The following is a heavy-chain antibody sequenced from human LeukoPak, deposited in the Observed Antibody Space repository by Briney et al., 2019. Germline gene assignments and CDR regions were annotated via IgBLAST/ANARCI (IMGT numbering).Heavy chain of an antibody. Sequence: GGSLRLSRAASALTLSSYAMSWVRQAPGKGLEWVAGISSSGGSTNYADSAKGRFTISRDNSMNTLYLHMNSLTVEDTAMYYCVNLFSSNFWGQGTQVTVSS. CDR1: ALTLSSYA. D-gene: IGHD2-2*01. J-gene: IGHJ4*02. CDR2: ISSSGGST. V-gene: IGHV3-23*01. CDR3: VNLFSSNF.